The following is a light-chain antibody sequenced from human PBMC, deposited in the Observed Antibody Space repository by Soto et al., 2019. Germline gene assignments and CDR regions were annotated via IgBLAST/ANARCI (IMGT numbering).Light chain of an antibody. V-gene: IGKV3-15*01. CDR3: QQYNNWLYT. CDR2: GAS. Sequence: EIVMTQSPATLSVSPGERAILSCRASQSVSSNLAWYQQKPGQAPRLLIYGASTRATGIPARFSGSGSGTEFTPTISSLQSEDFAVYYCQQYNNWLYTFGQGTKLEIK. CDR1: QSVSSN. J-gene: IGKJ2*01.